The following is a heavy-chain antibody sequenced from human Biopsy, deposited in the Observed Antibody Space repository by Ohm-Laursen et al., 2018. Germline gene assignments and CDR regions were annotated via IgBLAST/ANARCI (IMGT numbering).Heavy chain of an antibody. CDR3: ARGYSRRVSIFEASIYWFDT. CDR1: GYSFSTYD. Sequence: SVKVSCKASGYSFSTYDVNWVRQARGQGLEWMGWMIPSSGKTGYAQRFQGRVTLTMNTSVSTAYMELSGLRSEDTAVYFCARGYSRRVSIFEASIYWFDTWGQGTLVTVSS. D-gene: IGHD6-6*01. CDR2: MIPSSGKT. J-gene: IGHJ5*02. V-gene: IGHV1-8*01.